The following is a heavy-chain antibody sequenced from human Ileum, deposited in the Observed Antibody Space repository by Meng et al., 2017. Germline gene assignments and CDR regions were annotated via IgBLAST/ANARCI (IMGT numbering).Heavy chain of an antibody. V-gene: IGHV1-18*01. CDR2: ISFHNGNT. J-gene: IGHJ3*02. Sequence: ASVKVSCKASGYTFSSYVISRVRQAPGQGLECLGWISFHNGNTHYAQEFQDRAFMTTDTSTSTAYMELRGLKSDDAAIYYCARDGDYDNNGHWGGDAIDIWGQGSMVTVSS. CDR1: GYTFSSYV. CDR3: ARDGDYDNNGHWGGDAIDI. D-gene: IGHD3-22*01.